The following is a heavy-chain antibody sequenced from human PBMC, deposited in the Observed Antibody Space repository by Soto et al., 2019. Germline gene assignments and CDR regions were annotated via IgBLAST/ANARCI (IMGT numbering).Heavy chain of an antibody. CDR2: IIPIFGTA. CDR1: GGTFSSYA. J-gene: IGHJ4*02. V-gene: IGHV1-69*06. Sequence: QVQLVQSGAEVKKPGSSVKVSCKASGGTFSSYAISWVRQAPGQGLEWMGGIIPIFGTANYAQKFQGRVTISADKSTSTAYMALSSLRSEDTAVYYCGRAEGEVRYRYAGGLFDYWGQGTLVTVSS. CDR3: GRAEGEVRYRYAGGLFDY. D-gene: IGHD5-18*01.